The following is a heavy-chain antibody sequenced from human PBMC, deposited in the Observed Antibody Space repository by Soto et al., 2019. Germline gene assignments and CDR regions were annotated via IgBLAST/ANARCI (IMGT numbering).Heavy chain of an antibody. V-gene: IGHV3-48*02. CDR1: GFSFSSYS. D-gene: IGHD2-2*01. CDR3: ARLGYCSSATCKYYFYYYGMDV. Sequence: VSLRLSCEASGFSFSSYSMNWVRQAAGKGLEWVSFISGRGTTTFYADSVKARFTVSRDNAKNSLYLEVNSLRDEDTAVYYCARLGYCSSATCKYYFYYYGMDVWGQGTTVTVSS. J-gene: IGHJ6*02. CDR2: ISGRGTTT.